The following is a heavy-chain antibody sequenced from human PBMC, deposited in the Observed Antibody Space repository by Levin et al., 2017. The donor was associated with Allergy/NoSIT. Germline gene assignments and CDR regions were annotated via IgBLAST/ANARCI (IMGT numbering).Heavy chain of an antibody. CDR2: IYSGGST. J-gene: IGHJ4*02. D-gene: IGHD5-12*01. Sequence: GGSLRLSCAASGFTVSSNYMSWVRQAPGKGLEWVSVIYSGGSTYYADSVKGRFTISRDNSKNTLYLQMNSLRAEDTAVYYCARSGYSGYDYMREVDYWGQGTLVTVSS. CDR3: ARSGYSGYDYMREVDY. CDR1: GFTVSSNY. V-gene: IGHV3-53*01.